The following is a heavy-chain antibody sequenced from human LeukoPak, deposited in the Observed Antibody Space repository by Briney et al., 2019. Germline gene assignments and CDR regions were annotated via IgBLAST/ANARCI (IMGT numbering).Heavy chain of an antibody. CDR2: IWYEADKE. D-gene: IGHD4-17*01. V-gene: IGHV3-33*01. CDR1: GFTFSSYG. J-gene: IGHJ3*02. CDR3: ARERDPYGDYIIDAFDT. Sequence: GGSLRLSCAASGFTFSSYGMHWVRQAPGKGLEWVAIIWYEADKEFYGDSVKGRFTISRDNSHNTLYLQMNSLRVEDTAVYYCARERDPYGDYIIDAFDTWGRGTMVTVSS.